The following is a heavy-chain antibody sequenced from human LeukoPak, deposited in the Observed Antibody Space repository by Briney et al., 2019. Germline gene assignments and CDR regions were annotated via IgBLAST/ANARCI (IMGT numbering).Heavy chain of an antibody. CDR2: INSDGSST. V-gene: IGHV3-74*01. J-gene: IGHJ4*02. CDR3: AKGSIAVALFDY. D-gene: IGHD6-19*01. Sequence: GGSLRLSCAASGFTFSSYWMHWVRQAPGKGLVWVSRINSDGSSTSYADSVKGRFTISRDNSKNTLYLQMNSLRAEDTAVYYCAKGSIAVALFDYWGQGTLVTVSS. CDR1: GFTFSSYW.